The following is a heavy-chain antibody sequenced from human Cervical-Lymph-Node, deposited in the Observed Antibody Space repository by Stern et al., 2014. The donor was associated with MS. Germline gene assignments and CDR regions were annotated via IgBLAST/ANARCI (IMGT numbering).Heavy chain of an antibody. D-gene: IGHD2/OR15-2a*01. CDR2: IYHSGAS. J-gene: IGHJ2*01. V-gene: IGHV4-4*02. CDR1: GGSVSSTNW. Sequence: VQLQESGPGLVKPSGTLSLTCAVSGGSVSSTNWWSWVRQSPGKGLEWIGNIYHSGASNYRPSLRSRVSISRDNSKNHLSLHLTSVTAADTAVYYCARERQQYCNSEGCSYWYFDLWGRGTLVTVSS. CDR3: ARERQQYCNSEGCSYWYFDL.